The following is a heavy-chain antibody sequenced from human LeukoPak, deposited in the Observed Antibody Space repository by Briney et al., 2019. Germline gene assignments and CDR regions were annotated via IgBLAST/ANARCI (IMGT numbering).Heavy chain of an antibody. Sequence: QPGRSLRLSCAASGFTFNTYGMHWVRQAPGKGLEWVAVIASDGRDKKYADSVKGRFTITRDNSKNTLYLQMNSLRAEDTAVYYCAKDGARAAAKYYIDYWGKGTPVTVSS. CDR3: AKDGARAAAKYYIDY. CDR2: IASDGRDK. D-gene: IGHD6-13*01. V-gene: IGHV3-30*18. CDR1: GFTFNTYG. J-gene: IGHJ4*02.